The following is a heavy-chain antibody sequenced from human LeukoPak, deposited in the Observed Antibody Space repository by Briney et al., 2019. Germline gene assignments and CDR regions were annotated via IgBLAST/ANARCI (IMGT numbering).Heavy chain of an antibody. CDR1: GFTFSDYY. V-gene: IGHV3-11*01. D-gene: IGHD3-10*01. J-gene: IGHJ2*01. CDR2: ISTSDSTI. Sequence: GGSLRLSCAASGFTFSDYYMSWIRQAPGKGLECVSYISTSDSTINYADSVKGRSTISRDNAKSSLYLQMNSLRAGDTALYYCAKDRRHTVSGGYFDLWGRGTLVIVSS. CDR3: AKDRRHTVSGGYFDL.